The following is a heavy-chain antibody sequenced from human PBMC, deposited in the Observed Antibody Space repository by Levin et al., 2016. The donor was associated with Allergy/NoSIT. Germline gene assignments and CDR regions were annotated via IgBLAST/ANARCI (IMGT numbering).Heavy chain of an antibody. D-gene: IGHD6-19*01. J-gene: IGHJ4*02. CDR1: GFTFSSYS. Sequence: GESLKISCAASGFTFSSYSMNWVRQAPGKGLEWVSSISSSSSYIYYADSVKGRFTISRDNAKNSLYLQMNSLRAEDTAVYYCARTVAGAWGIDYWGQGTLVTVSS. CDR2: ISSSSSYI. CDR3: ARTVAGAWGIDY. V-gene: IGHV3-21*01.